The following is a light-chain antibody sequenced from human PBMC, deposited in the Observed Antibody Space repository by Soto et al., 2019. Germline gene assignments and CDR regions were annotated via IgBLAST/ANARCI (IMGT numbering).Light chain of an antibody. Sequence: DIQMTQSPSTLSASVGDRVTITCRASQSISSWWAWYQQKPGKAPKLLIYDASSLESGVPSRFSGSGSGTEFTLTISSLQPDDFATYYCQQYNSYPWTVGQGTKVDIK. CDR1: QSISSW. J-gene: IGKJ1*01. CDR3: QQYNSYPWT. CDR2: DAS. V-gene: IGKV1-5*01.